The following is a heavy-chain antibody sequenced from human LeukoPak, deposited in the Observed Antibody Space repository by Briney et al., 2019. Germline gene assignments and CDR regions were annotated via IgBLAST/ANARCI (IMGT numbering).Heavy chain of an antibody. Sequence: ASVKVSCKASGYTFTSYYMHWVRQAPGQGLEWMGKINPSDGSTRYAQKFQGRVTMTRDMSTSTVYMELSSLSSEDTAVYSCASSFYDLLVYFDYWGQGTLVTVSS. CDR1: GYTFTSYY. CDR3: ASSFYDLLVYFDY. D-gene: IGHD5/OR15-5a*01. J-gene: IGHJ4*02. V-gene: IGHV1-46*01. CDR2: INPSDGST.